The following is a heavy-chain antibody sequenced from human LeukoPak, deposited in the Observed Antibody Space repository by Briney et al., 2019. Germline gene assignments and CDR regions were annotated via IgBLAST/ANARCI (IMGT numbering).Heavy chain of an antibody. CDR3: ARRGAVAGNFDY. CDR2: IYYSGST. J-gene: IGHJ4*02. V-gene: IGHV4-59*08. D-gene: IGHD6-19*01. CDR1: GGSISSYY. Sequence: ASETLSLTCTVSGGSISSYYWSWIRQPPGKGLEWIGYIYYSGSTNYNPSLKSRVTISVDTSKNQFSLKLSSVTAADTAVYYCARRGAVAGNFDYWGQGTLVTDSS.